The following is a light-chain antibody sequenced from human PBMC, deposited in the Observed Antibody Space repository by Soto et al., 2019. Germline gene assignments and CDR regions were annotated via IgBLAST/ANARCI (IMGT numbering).Light chain of an antibody. CDR3: QHHNSYSEA. Sequence: DIQMTQSPSTLSGSVGDRVTITCRASQTISSWLARYQQKPGKAPKLLIYKASTLKSGVPSRFSGSGSGTEFTLTISSLQPDDFATYYCQHHNSYSEAFGQGTKVDIK. CDR1: QTISSW. V-gene: IGKV1-5*03. J-gene: IGKJ1*01. CDR2: KAS.